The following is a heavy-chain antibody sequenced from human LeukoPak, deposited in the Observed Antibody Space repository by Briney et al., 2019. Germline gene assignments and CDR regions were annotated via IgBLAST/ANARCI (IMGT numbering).Heavy chain of an antibody. Sequence: GGSLRLSCAASGFTFSSYAMSWVRQAPGKGLEWVSAISGSGGSTYYADSVKGRFTISRDNSKNTLYLQMKSLRAEDTAVYYCAKVNSDIVVVPAATSFDYWGQGTLVTVSS. D-gene: IGHD2-2*01. J-gene: IGHJ4*02. CDR1: GFTFSSYA. CDR3: AKVNSDIVVVPAATSFDY. V-gene: IGHV3-23*01. CDR2: ISGSGGST.